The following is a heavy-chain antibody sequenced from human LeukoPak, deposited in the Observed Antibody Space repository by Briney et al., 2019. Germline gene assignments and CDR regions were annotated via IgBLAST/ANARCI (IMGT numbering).Heavy chain of an antibody. CDR2: VRFTGTS. D-gene: IGHD6-19*01. J-gene: IGHJ4*02. Sequence: KTSETLSLTCTVSDDSITSDIYFWGWIRQPPGKGLEWVGSVRFTGTSHYKPSLKSRVSISVDTSKKQFSLKLTSVTAADMAVYYCARQSGFGGWYFDYWGQGSLVTVSS. CDR1: DDSITSDIYF. CDR3: ARQSGFGGWYFDY. V-gene: IGHV4-39*01.